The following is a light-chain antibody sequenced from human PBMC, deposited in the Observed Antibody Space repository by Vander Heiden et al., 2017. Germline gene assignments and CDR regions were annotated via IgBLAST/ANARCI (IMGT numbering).Light chain of an antibody. CDR2: GNS. J-gene: IGLJ3*02. V-gene: IGLV1-40*01. CDR3: QSYDSSLSGPNWV. Sequence: QSVLTPPPSVSGAPGPRVTISCTGSSSNIGAGYDVHWYQQLPGTAPKLLIYGNSNRPSGVPDRFSGSKSGTSASLAITGLQAEDEADYYCQSYDSSLSGPNWVFGGGTKLTVL. CDR1: SSNIGAGYD.